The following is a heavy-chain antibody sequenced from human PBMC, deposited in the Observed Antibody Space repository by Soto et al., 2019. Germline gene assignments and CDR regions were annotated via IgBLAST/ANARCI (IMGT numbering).Heavy chain of an antibody. CDR2: IYYTGYRGSA. D-gene: IGHD6-13*01. CDR3: ARHKYSSSWFFDS. Sequence: PETLSLTCIVTGDSITSYNWSWLRQPPGKGLEWIGFIYYTGYRGSASYNPSLKGRGTISMDTSKNQFSLKVNSLTAADTAMYYCARHKYSSSWFFDSWGQGTQVTVSS. J-gene: IGHJ4*02. CDR1: GDSITSYN. V-gene: IGHV4-59*01.